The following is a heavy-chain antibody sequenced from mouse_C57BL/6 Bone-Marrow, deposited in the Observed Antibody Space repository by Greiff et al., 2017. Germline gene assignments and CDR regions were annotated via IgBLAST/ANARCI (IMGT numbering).Heavy chain of an antibody. D-gene: IGHD2-1*01. CDR2: INPNNGGT. CDR1: GYTFTDYY. V-gene: IGHV1-26*01. J-gene: IGHJ3*01. Sequence: EVQLQQSGPELVKPGASVKISCKASGYTFTDYYMNWVKQSHGKSLEWIGDINPNNGGTSYNQKFKGKATLTVDKSSSTAYMELRSLTSEDSAVYYCASLYYGNRAWFAYWGQGTLVTVSA. CDR3: ASLYYGNRAWFAY.